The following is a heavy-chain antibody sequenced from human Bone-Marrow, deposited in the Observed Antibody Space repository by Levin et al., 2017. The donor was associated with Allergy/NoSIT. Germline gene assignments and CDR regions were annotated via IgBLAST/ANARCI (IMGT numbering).Heavy chain of an antibody. CDR1: GFTFSNYG. V-gene: IGHV3-30*02. D-gene: IGHD1-1*01. CDR2: ISNDGTKS. Sequence: AGGSLRLSCAASGFTFSNYGIHWVRQAPGKGLDWVTFISNDGTKSYYADSVKGRFTISRDKSKNTVYLQMNSLTVEDAAVYYCVAEAAPGTYNFYPMDVWGQGTTVTVSS. CDR3: VAEAAPGTYNFYPMDV. J-gene: IGHJ6*02.